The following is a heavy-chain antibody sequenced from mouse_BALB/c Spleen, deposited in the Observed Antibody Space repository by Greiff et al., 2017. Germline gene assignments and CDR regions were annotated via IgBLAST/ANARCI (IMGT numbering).Heavy chain of an antibody. V-gene: IGHV5-15*02. CDR3: ARDLDGYYLDY. CDR1: GFTFSDYG. CDR2: ISNLAYSI. Sequence: EVHLVASGGGLVQPGGSRKLSCAASGFTFSDYGMAWVRQAPGKGPEWVAFISNLAYSIYYADTVTGRFTISRENAKNTLYLEMSSLRSEDTAMYYCARDLDGYYLDYWGQGTTLTVSS. J-gene: IGHJ2*01. D-gene: IGHD2-3*01.